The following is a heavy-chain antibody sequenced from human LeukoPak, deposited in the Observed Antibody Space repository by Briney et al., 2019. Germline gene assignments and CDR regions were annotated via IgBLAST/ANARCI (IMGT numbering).Heavy chain of an antibody. CDR3: ARGHSSSPTYFDY. J-gene: IGHJ4*02. D-gene: IGHD6-6*01. CDR2: ISSNGGSS. V-gene: IGHV3-64*01. Sequence: GGSLRLSCAASGFTFSSYAMHWVRQAPGKGLEYVSAISSNGGSSYYANSVKGRFIISRDNSKNTLYLQVGSLESEDLAVYYCARGHSSSPTYFDYWGQGTLVTVSS. CDR1: GFTFSSYA.